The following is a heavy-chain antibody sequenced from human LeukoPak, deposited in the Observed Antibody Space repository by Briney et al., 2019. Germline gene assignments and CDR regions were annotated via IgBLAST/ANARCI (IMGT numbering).Heavy chain of an antibody. Sequence: GGSLRLSCAASGFTFSSYSMNWVRQAPGKGLQWVANIKTDGSEKYYVDSVKGRFTISRDNAKNSLYLQMNSLRAEDTAVYYCATYSSLNRREFQYWGQGSLLTVSS. D-gene: IGHD3-22*01. V-gene: IGHV3-7*01. J-gene: IGHJ1*01. CDR1: GFTFSSYS. CDR2: IKTDGSEK. CDR3: ATYSSLNRREFQY.